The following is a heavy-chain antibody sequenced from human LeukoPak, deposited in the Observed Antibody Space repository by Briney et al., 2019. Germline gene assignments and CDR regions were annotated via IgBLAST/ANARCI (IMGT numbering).Heavy chain of an antibody. V-gene: IGHV4-34*01. CDR3: ARSHIGVFDY. J-gene: IGHJ4*02. CDR2: INHSGST. CDR1: GGSFSGYY. Sequence: SETLSLTCAVYGGSFSGYYWSWIRQPPGKGLEWIGEINHSGSTNYNPSLKSRVTISVDTSKNQFSLKLSSVTAADTAVYYCARSHIGVFDYWGQGTLVTVS. D-gene: IGHD2-21*01.